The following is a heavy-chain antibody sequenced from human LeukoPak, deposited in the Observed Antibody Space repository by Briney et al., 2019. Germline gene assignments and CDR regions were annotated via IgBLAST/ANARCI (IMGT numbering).Heavy chain of an antibody. D-gene: IGHD3-16*01. CDR2: ISRTSDIV. Sequence: GVSLRLSCAASGFTFSGYTLNWVRQAPGKGLEWVSYISRTSDIVSYADSVRGRFTISRDNAKNSLYLQMSSLRAEDTAAYYCARDYGYAFDTWGQGTMVTVSS. CDR1: GFTFSGYT. V-gene: IGHV3-48*01. J-gene: IGHJ3*02. CDR3: ARDYGYAFDT.